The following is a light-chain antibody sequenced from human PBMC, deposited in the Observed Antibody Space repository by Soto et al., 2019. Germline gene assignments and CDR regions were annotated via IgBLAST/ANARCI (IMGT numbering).Light chain of an antibody. CDR2: DVS. Sequence: QSVLTQPASVSGSPGQSITISCTGTSNDVGGYTYVSWYQQHPGKAPKLVIYDVSNRPSGVSDRFSGSKSGNTASLTISGLQAEDEADYYCNSYTGSGTVFGGGTQLTVL. V-gene: IGLV2-14*01. CDR3: NSYTGSGTV. CDR1: SNDVGGYTY. J-gene: IGLJ2*01.